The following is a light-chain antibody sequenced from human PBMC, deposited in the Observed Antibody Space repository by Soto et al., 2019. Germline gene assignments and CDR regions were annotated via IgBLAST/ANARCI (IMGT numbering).Light chain of an antibody. V-gene: IGLV2-23*01. CDR3: CSYAGSSKDV. CDR1: SSDVGGYNL. CDR2: EGS. J-gene: IGLJ1*01. Sequence: QSVLTQPRSVSGSPGQSVTISCTGASSDVGGYNLVSWYQQHPGKAPKLMIYEGSKRPSGVSNRFSGSKSGNTASLTISGLQAEDEADYYCCSYAGSSKDVFGTGTKVTVL.